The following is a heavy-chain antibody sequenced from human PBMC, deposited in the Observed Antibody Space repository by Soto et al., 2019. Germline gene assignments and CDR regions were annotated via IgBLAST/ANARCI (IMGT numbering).Heavy chain of an antibody. V-gene: IGHV3-23*01. J-gene: IGHJ4*02. Sequence: GGSLRLSCAASGFTFSNYAMNWIRQAPGRGLEYVSGIGGRGGNAFYADSMKGRFIISRDNSKNTVYLQMNNLRVDDSAMYYCAKARDSGDFAGSFDSWGQGTLVTVSS. D-gene: IGHD2-21*02. CDR3: AKARDSGDFAGSFDS. CDR2: IGGRGGNA. CDR1: GFTFSNYA.